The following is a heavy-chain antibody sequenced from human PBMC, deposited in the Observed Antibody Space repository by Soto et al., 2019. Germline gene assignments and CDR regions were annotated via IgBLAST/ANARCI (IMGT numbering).Heavy chain of an antibody. CDR1: GYTFTTYG. CDR3: ARGPTDYYDNSGNYFLDY. D-gene: IGHD3-22*01. CDR2: ISTYNGNT. J-gene: IGHJ4*02. Sequence: QVQLVQSGAEVKKPGASVKVSCKASGYTFTTYGMSWVRQAPGQGLDWMGWISTYNGNTKYAERLQGRVTMTTDTTTSTAYMELRSLRPDDTAVYYCARGPTDYYDNSGNYFLDYWGQGTLVTVSS. V-gene: IGHV1-18*01.